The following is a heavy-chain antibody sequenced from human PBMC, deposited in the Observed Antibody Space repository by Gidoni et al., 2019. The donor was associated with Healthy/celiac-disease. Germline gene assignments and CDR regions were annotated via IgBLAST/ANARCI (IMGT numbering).Heavy chain of an antibody. V-gene: IGHV4-34*01. CDR1: GGSFSGYS. CDR2: INHSGST. CDR3: ARDPIECSSTSCFLRQYYYYGMDV. Sequence: QVQLQQWGAGLLKPSETLSLTCAVYGGSFSGYSWSWIRQPPGKGLEWIREINHSGSTNPHPSLKSRVNISVDTSKNQFSLKLSSVTAAETAVYYCARDPIECSSTSCFLRQYYYYGMDVWGQGTTVTVSS. D-gene: IGHD2-2*01. J-gene: IGHJ6*02.